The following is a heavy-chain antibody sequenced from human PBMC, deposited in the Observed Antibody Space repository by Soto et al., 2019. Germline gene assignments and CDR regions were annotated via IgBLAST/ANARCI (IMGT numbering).Heavy chain of an antibody. Sequence: GESLRISCKGSADSFTSYWIGWVRQMPGKGLEWMGIIYPGDSDSRYSPSFQGQVTISADKSISTAYLQWSSLKASDTAMYYCARLSSYNYYYSGMDVWGQWTTVTVSS. CDR1: ADSFTSYW. CDR3: ARLSSYNYYYSGMDV. J-gene: IGHJ6*02. CDR2: IYPGDSDS. V-gene: IGHV5-51*01. D-gene: IGHD2-2*01.